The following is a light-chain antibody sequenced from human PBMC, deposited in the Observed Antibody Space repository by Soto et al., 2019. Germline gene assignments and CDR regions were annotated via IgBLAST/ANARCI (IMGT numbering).Light chain of an antibody. CDR3: QQRSNWPWT. V-gene: IGKV3D-20*02. J-gene: IGKJ1*01. CDR2: GAS. CDR1: QNININY. Sequence: EIVMTQSPATLSVSPGERATLSCRASQNININYLAWYQQKPGQAPRLLIYGASIRATGIPDRFSVSGSGTDFTLTISSLEPEDFAVYYCQQRSNWPWTFGQGTKVDIK.